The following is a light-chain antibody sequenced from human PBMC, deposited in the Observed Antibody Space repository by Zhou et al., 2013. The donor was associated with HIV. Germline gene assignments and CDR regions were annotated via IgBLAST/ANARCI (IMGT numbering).Light chain of an antibody. CDR2: AAS. CDR1: QSISSS. J-gene: IGKJ2*03. Sequence: DIQMTQSPSTLSASVGDRVTITCRASQSISSSLNWYQQKPGQAPKLLIYAASSLQSGVPSRFSGSGFGRHFTLTISSLQPEDFASYYCQESYSNSRSFGQGTKLEI. CDR3: QESYSNSRS. V-gene: IGKV1-39*01.